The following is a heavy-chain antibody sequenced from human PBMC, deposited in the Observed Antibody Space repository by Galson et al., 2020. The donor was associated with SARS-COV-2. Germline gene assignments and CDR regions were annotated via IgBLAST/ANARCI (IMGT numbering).Heavy chain of an antibody. J-gene: IGHJ2*01. CDR3: ARITSTRPDDYWHFDL. D-gene: IGHD1-26*01. CDR1: GFSLSNFRMG. V-gene: IGHV2-26*01. Sequence: SGPTLVKPTETLTLTCTVSGFSLSNFRMGVSWIRQPPGKALEWLAHIFSNDKKSYSTSLKSRLTISKDTSKSQVVLTISNVDPVDTATYYCARITSTRPDDYWHFDLWGRGTLVTVSS. CDR2: IFSNDKK.